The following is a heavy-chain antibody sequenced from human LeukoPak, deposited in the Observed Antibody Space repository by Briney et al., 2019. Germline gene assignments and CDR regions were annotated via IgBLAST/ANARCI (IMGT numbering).Heavy chain of an antibody. CDR2: FDPEDGET. CDR1: GYTLTELS. CDR3: ATAHIVVVPAARYNWFDP. Sequence: ASVKVSCKVSGYTLTELSMHWVRQAPGKGLEWMGGFDPEDGETIYAQKFQGRVTMTEDTSTDTAYMELSSLRSEDTAVYYCATAHIVVVPAARYNWFDPWGQGTLVTVSS. J-gene: IGHJ5*02. D-gene: IGHD2-2*01. V-gene: IGHV1-24*01.